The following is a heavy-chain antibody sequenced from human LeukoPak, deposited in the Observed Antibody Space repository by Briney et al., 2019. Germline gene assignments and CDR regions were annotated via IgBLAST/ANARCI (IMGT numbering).Heavy chain of an antibody. CDR2: ISAYNGNT. J-gene: IGHJ3*02. Sequence: ASVKVSCKASGYTFTSYGISWVRQAPGQGLEWMGWISAYNGNTNYAQKLQGRVTITADESTSTAYMELSSLRSEDTAVYYCAREGGYSYGYSDAFDIWGQGTMVTVSS. CDR3: AREGGYSYGYSDAFDI. V-gene: IGHV1-18*01. D-gene: IGHD5-18*01. CDR1: GYTFTSYG.